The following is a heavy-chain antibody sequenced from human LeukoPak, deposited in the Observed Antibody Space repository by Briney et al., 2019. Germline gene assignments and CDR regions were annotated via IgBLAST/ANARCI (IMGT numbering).Heavy chain of an antibody. CDR1: EYTFTGYY. CDR3: AREETYYDSSGYYYLD. V-gene: IGHV1-2*02. CDR2: INPNSGGT. J-gene: IGHJ4*02. D-gene: IGHD3-22*01. Sequence: ASVKVSCKASEYTFTGYYMHWVRQAPGQGLEWMGWINPNSGGTNYAQKFQGRVTMTRDTSISTAYMELSRLRSDDTAVYYCAREETYYDSSGYYYLDWGQGTLVTVSS.